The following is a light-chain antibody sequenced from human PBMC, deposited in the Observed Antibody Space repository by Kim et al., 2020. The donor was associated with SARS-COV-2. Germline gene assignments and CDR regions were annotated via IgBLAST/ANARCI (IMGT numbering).Light chain of an antibody. CDR2: GKN. Sequence: SSELTQDPAMSVALGQTVRITCQGDSLRSYYASWFQQKPGQAPVLVIYGKNNRPSGIPDRFSGSSSGNTASLTITGAQAEDEADYYCNSRDSSGNHVIGTGTKVTVL. J-gene: IGLJ1*01. V-gene: IGLV3-19*01. CDR3: NSRDSSGNHV. CDR1: SLRSYY.